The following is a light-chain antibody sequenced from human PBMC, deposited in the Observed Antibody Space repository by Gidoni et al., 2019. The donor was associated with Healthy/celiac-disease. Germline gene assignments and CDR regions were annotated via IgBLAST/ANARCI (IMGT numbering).Light chain of an antibody. CDR2: AAS. Sequence: DIQMTQSPSSLSASVGDRVTITCRASQSISSYLNWYQQQPGKAPKLLIYAASSLQSGVPSRFSSSGSRADFTLTISSLPPEDFATYCCQQGYSTLLTFGGXTKVEIK. CDR1: QSISSY. V-gene: IGKV1-39*01. CDR3: QQGYSTLLT. J-gene: IGKJ4*01.